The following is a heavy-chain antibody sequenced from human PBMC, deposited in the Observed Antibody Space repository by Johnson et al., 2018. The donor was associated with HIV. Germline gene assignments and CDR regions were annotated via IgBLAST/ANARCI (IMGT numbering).Heavy chain of an antibody. D-gene: IGHD3-16*01. CDR3: AKEKDYGAFDI. Sequence: VESGGVVVQPGGSLTLSCAASGFTFDDHAMHSVRQAPGKGLEWVSLISWDGGSTYYGDSVKGRFTVSRDNSKNTVYLQMNSLRAEDTAMYYCAKEKDYGAFDIWGQGTMVTVSS. CDR1: GFTFDDHA. J-gene: IGHJ3*02. CDR2: ISWDGGST. V-gene: IGHV3-43D*03.